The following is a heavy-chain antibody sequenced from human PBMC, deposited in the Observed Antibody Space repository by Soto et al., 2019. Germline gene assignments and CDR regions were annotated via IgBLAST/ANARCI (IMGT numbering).Heavy chain of an antibody. CDR1: GGTFSSYA. J-gene: IGHJ4*02. D-gene: IGHD2-21*02. CDR3: DVVVTAIDRDAQYYFDY. CDR2: IIPIFGTA. V-gene: IGHV1-69*01. Sequence: QVQLVQSGAEVKKPGSSVKVSCKASGGTFSSYAISWVRQAPGQGLEWMGGIIPIFGTANYAQKFQGRVTITADESTSTAYMELSSLRSEDTAVYYCDVVVTAIDRDAQYYFDYWGQGTLVTVSS.